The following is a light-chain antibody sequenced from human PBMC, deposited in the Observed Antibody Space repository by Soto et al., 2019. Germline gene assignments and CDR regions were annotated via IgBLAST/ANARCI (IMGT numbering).Light chain of an antibody. J-gene: IGKJ1*01. CDR3: QQYNSYSTWT. V-gene: IGKV1-5*01. Sequence: DIQMTQSPSTSASVGGRVTITCRASHSISTWLAWYQQKPGKAPKLLIYDASSLESGVPSRFSGSGSGTEFTLTISSLQPDDFATYYCQQYNSYSTWTFGQGTKVDIK. CDR2: DAS. CDR1: HSISTW.